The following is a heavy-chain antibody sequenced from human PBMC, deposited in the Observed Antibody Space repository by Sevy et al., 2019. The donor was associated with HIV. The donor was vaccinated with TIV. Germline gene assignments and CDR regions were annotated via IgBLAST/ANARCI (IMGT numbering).Heavy chain of an antibody. Sequence: GESLKISCVASEFTFSNYWMTWVRQAPGKGLEWVANIKQDGSQKYFVDSVEGRFTISRDNAKNSLFINMNSLRAEDTAAYYCARISSDGWGSSHPFDIWGQGTMVTVSS. CDR3: ARISSDGWGSSHPFDI. J-gene: IGHJ3*02. CDR1: EFTFSNYW. V-gene: IGHV3-7*01. CDR2: IKQDGSQK. D-gene: IGHD3-16*01.